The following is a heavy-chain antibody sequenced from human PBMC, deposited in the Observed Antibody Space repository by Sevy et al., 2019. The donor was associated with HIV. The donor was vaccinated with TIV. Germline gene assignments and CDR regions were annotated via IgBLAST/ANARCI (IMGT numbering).Heavy chain of an antibody. J-gene: IGHJ4*02. CDR1: GGSISSFY. CDR3: ARGIFSYGYWREFDY. V-gene: IGHV4-59*01. D-gene: IGHD5-18*01. Sequence: SETLSLTCTVSGGSISSFYWNWIRQSPGKGLEWIGYISYSGSTNYNPSLKSRVTISVDTSKNQFSLKLSTVTAADTAVYYCARGIFSYGYWREFDYWGQGNLVTVSS. CDR2: ISYSGST.